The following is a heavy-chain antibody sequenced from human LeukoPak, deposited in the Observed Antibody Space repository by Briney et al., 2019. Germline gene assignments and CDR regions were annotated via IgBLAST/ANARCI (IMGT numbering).Heavy chain of an antibody. V-gene: IGHV3-30*18. CDR2: MSYDGSNK. CDR3: AKGMSSGWYLVSDY. D-gene: IGHD6-19*01. CDR1: GFTFSSYG. J-gene: IGHJ4*02. Sequence: GGSLRLSCAASGFTFSSYGMHWVRQAPGKGLEWVAVMSYDGSNKYYADSVKGRFTISRDNSKNTLYLQMNSLRAEDTAVYYCAKGMSSGWYLVSDYWGQGTLVTVSS.